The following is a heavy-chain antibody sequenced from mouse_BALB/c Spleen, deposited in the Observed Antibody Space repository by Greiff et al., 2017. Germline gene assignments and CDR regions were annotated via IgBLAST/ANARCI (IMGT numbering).Heavy chain of an antibody. Sequence: VQLQQSGAELVKPGASVKLSCTASGFNIKDTYMHWVKQRPEQGLEWIGRIDPANGNTKYDPKFQGKATITADTSSNTAYLQLSSLTSEDTAVYYCASYGNGAFYAMDYWGQGTSVTVSS. D-gene: IGHD2-10*02. CDR2: IDPANGNT. J-gene: IGHJ4*01. CDR3: ASYGNGAFYAMDY. CDR1: GFNIKDTY. V-gene: IGHV14-3*02.